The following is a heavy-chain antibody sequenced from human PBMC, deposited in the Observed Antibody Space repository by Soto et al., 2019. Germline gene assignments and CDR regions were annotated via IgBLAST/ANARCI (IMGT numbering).Heavy chain of an antibody. CDR2: ISDDGSRA. CDR1: GFSFNTFE. Sequence: GGSLRLSCAASGFSFNTFEMSWVRQAPGRGLEWVSFISDDGSRAYYADAVKGRFTISRDNSKYTLYLQMNSLTVEDTAVYACVKGGWLDFWGQGTLVTVSS. V-gene: IGHV3-23*01. CDR3: VKGGWLDF. D-gene: IGHD3-16*01. J-gene: IGHJ5*01.